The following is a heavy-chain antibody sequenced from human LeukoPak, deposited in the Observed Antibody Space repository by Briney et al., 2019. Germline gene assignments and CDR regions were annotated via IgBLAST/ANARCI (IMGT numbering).Heavy chain of an antibody. J-gene: IGHJ3*02. D-gene: IGHD3-3*01. Sequence: ASVKVSCKASGYTFTSYYMHWVRQAPGQGLEWMGWINPNSGGTNYAQKFQGRVTMTRDTSISTAYMELSRLRSDDTAVYYCARVRGQASAFDIWGQGTMVTVSS. CDR2: INPNSGGT. CDR1: GYTFTSYY. V-gene: IGHV1-2*02. CDR3: ARVRGQASAFDI.